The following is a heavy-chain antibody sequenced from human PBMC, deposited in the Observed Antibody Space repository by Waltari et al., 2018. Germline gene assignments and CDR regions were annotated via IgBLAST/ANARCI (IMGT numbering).Heavy chain of an antibody. J-gene: IGHJ3*01. Sequence: EGQLVESGGGLVKPGGSLRLSCAASGFTVTSTYMNWVRQAPGKGLEWVSTIYSSATTFYADSVKRRFTISRDNSKNLLFLQMDDLRVNDTAVYYCARGGQIVRPRPLDLWGPGTLVTVSS. V-gene: IGHV3-66*01. CDR3: ARGGQIVRPRPLDL. D-gene: IGHD6-6*01. CDR1: GFTVTSTY. CDR2: IYSSATT.